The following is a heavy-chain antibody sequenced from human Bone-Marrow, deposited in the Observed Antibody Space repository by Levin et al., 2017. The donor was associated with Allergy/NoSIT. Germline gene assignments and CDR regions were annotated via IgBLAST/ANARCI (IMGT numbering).Heavy chain of an antibody. J-gene: IGHJ4*02. CDR1: GFTLSSYA. CDR3: AKGAGWVAGAVALI. CDR2: ISGSGTST. D-gene: IGHD6-19*01. V-gene: IGHV3-23*01. Sequence: LSLTRAASGFTLSSYAMSWVRQASGKGLDWVSAISGSGTSTYYADSVKGRFTISRDNSMTTLYLQMNSLRAADTAVYYCAKGAGWVAGAVALIWGQGTLVTVSS.